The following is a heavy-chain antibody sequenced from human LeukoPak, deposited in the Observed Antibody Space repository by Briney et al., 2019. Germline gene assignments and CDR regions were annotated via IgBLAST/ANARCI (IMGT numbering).Heavy chain of an antibody. V-gene: IGHV4-34*01. CDR1: GGSFSGYY. Sequence: SETLSLTCAVYGGSFSGYYWSWIRQPPGKGLEWIGEINHSGSTNYNPSLKSRVTISVDTSKNQFSLKLSSVTAADTAVYYCARKLSARPFDYWGQGTLVTVSS. CDR2: INHSGST. D-gene: IGHD6-6*01. CDR3: ARKLSARPFDY. J-gene: IGHJ4*02.